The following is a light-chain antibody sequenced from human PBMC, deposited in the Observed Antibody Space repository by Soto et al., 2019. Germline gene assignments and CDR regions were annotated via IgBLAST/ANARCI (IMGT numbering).Light chain of an antibody. V-gene: IGLV2-14*01. Sequence: QSALTQPASVSGSPGQSITISCTGTSNDVGGYNYVSWYQQHLGKAPKLMIYEVSNRPSGISNRFSGSKSGNAASLTISGLQAEDEADYYCSSYTSSSKWVFGGGTKLTVL. CDR2: EVS. CDR1: SNDVGGYNY. J-gene: IGLJ3*02. CDR3: SSYTSSSKWV.